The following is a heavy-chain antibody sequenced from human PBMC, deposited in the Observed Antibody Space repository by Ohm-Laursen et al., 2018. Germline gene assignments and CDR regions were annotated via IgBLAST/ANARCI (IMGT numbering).Heavy chain of an antibody. J-gene: IGHJ5*02. Sequence: SLRLSCAASGFTFSSYAMSWVRQAPGKGLEWVSAISGSGGSTYCADSVKGRFTISRDNSKNTLYLQMNSLRAEDTAVYYCAKEAIVVVPAAIRGGFDGWGQGTLVTVSS. D-gene: IGHD2-2*01. V-gene: IGHV3-23*01. CDR2: ISGSGGST. CDR3: AKEAIVVVPAAIRGGFDG. CDR1: GFTFSSYA.